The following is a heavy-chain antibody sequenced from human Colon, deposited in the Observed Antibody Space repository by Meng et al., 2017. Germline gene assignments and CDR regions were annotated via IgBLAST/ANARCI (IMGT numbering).Heavy chain of an antibody. CDR1: GDSVSSNSAA. D-gene: IGHD1-26*01. CDR2: TYYRSKWYN. Sequence: VVLQQSDPELGNPSQTLSLPCAISGDSVSSNSAAWNWIRQSPSRGLEWLGRTYYRSKWYNDYAVSVKSRITINPDTSKNQFSLQLNSVTPEDTAVYYCARDLIVGATRCYFDYWGQGTLVTVSS. V-gene: IGHV6-1*01. CDR3: ARDLIVGATRCYFDY. J-gene: IGHJ4*02.